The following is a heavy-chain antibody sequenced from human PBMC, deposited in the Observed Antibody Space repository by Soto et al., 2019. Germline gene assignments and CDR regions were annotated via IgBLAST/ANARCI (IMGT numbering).Heavy chain of an antibody. V-gene: IGHV3-30-3*01. CDR3: AGVYYGDDSVNSC. CDR2: TSYDGSNK. CDR1: GFTFSSYA. D-gene: IGHD2-8*01. Sequence: GGSLRLSCAASGFTFSSYALSWVRQAPGKGLEWVAATSYDGSNKYYADSVKGRFTISRDNSKNTLDLQMNSLRADDTAVYYCAGVYYGDDSVNSCWGQGTLVTVS. J-gene: IGHJ4*02.